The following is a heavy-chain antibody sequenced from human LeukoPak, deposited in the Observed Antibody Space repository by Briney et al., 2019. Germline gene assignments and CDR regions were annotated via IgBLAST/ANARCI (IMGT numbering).Heavy chain of an antibody. CDR2: INSDGSST. V-gene: IGHV3-74*01. Sequence: PGGSLRLSCAASGFTFSSYWMHWVRHAPGKGLVWVSRINSDGSSTSYADSVKGRFTISRDNAKNTLYLQMNSLRAEDTAVYYCARGKDRSGYYYYYYYGMDVWGQGTTVTVSS. D-gene: IGHD3-22*01. J-gene: IGHJ6*02. CDR3: ARGKDRSGYYYYYYYGMDV. CDR1: GFTFSSYW.